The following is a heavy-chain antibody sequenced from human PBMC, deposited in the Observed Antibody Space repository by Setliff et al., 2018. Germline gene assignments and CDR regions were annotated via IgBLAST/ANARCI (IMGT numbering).Heavy chain of an antibody. J-gene: IGHJ6*03. CDR3: AKEAVGNNYHYYMDV. V-gene: IGHV4-31*03. D-gene: IGHD6-19*01. Sequence: PSETLSLTCTVSGGSISGASIRSGGSYWNWIRQHPGKGLEWIGYIYYDGTTNYNPSLKSRVTMSLDTSNNRFSLKLSSVTAADTAVYHCAKEAVGNNYHYYMDVWGKGNRVTVSS. CDR1: GGSISGASIRSGGSY. CDR2: IYYDGTT.